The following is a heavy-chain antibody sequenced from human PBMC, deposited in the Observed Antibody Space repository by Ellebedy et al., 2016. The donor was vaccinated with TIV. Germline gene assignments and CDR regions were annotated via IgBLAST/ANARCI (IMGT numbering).Heavy chain of an antibody. D-gene: IGHD3-3*01. Sequence: SETLSLXCTVSGYSISSGYYWGWIRQPPGKGLEWIGSIYYSGSTYYNPSLKSRVTISVDTSKNQFSLKLSSVTAADTAVYYCARVSPTSGIFGVPNDAFDIWGQGTMVTVSS. V-gene: IGHV4-38-2*02. J-gene: IGHJ3*02. CDR2: IYYSGST. CDR1: GYSISSGYY. CDR3: ARVSPTSGIFGVPNDAFDI.